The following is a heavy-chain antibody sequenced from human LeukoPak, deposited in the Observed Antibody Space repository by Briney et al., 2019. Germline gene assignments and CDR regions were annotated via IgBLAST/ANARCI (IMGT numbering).Heavy chain of an antibody. V-gene: IGHV4-34*01. CDR3: ARRRYCSGGSCYRMNWFDP. D-gene: IGHD2-15*01. CDR2: INHSGST. Sequence: PSETLSLTCAVYGGSFSGYYWSWIRQPPGKGLEWVGEINHSGSTNYNPSLKSRVTISVDTSKNQFSLKLSSVTAADTAVYYCARRRYCSGGSCYRMNWFDPWGQGTLVTVSS. CDR1: GGSFSGYY. J-gene: IGHJ5*02.